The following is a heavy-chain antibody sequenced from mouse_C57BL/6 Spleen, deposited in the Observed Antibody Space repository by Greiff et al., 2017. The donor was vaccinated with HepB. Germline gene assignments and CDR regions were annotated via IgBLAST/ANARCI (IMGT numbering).Heavy chain of an antibody. CDR2: ISYDGSN. V-gene: IGHV3-6*01. Sequence: EVHLVESGPGLVKPSQSLSLTCSVTGYSITSGYYWNWIRQFPGNKLEWMGYISYDGSNNYNPALKNRISITRYTSTNKLFLKLNSVTTEDTATYSCARNYAMDYWGQGTSVTVSS. CDR1: GYSITSGYY. J-gene: IGHJ4*01. CDR3: ARNYAMDY.